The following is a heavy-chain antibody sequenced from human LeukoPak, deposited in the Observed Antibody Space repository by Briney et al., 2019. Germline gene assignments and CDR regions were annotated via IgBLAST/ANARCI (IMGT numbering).Heavy chain of an antibody. Sequence: PGGSLRLSCAASGFTLSSYAMSWVRQAPGKGLEWVALISGNAGSTYYADSVKGRFTISRDNSKSTLYLQMNSLRAEDTAVYYCAKYQWFGELSYYYYGMDVWGQGTTVTVSS. CDR3: AKYQWFGELSYYYYGMDV. CDR1: GFTLSSYA. V-gene: IGHV3-23*01. CDR2: ISGNAGST. J-gene: IGHJ6*02. D-gene: IGHD3-10*01.